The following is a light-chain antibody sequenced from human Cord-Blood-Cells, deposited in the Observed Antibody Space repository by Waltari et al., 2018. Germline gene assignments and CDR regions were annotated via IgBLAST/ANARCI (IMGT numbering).Light chain of an antibody. CDR3: QRRYSTTCT. V-gene: IGKV1-39*01. Sequence: IQMTHSPSSLYASLGEGVTITCRASQSPSSYLNWDQQKPGKVPKHLIYAASSLQSGLPSSVSGCGSETDFTLSRSSLQPEDCVTYDVQRRYSTTCTFGQGIKVEIK. CDR1: QSPSSY. J-gene: IGKJ1*01. CDR2: AAS.